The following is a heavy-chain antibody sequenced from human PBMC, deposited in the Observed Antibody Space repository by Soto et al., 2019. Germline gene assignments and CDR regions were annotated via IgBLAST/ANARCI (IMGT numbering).Heavy chain of an antibody. Sequence: ASVKVSCKASGYTFTNYYMHWVRQAPGQGLEWMGMINPTGGSTTYAQKFQGRVSMTRDTSTNTVYMELSGLRSEDTAVYYCARAYTTSCPGPWGQGTLVTVSS. CDR1: GYTFTNYY. V-gene: IGHV1-46*01. D-gene: IGHD6-6*01. J-gene: IGHJ5*02. CDR3: ARAYTTSCPGP. CDR2: INPTGGST.